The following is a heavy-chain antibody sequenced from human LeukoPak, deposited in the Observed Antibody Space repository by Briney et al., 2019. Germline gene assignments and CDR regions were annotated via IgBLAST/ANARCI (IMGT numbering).Heavy chain of an antibody. CDR1: GFTFSSYA. CDR2: ISGTGSGT. CDR3: VKEELTGDLSY. Sequence: PGGSLRLSCAASGFTFSSYAMTWVRQAPGKGLEWVSVISGTGSGTYDADSVKGRFTISRDNSKNTLYLQMNSLRAEDTAVYSCVKEELTGDLSYWGQGTLVTVSS. D-gene: IGHD7-27*01. V-gene: IGHV3-23*01. J-gene: IGHJ4*02.